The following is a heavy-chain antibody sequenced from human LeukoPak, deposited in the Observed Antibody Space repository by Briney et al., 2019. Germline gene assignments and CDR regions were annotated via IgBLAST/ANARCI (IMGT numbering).Heavy chain of an antibody. CDR2: IKQDGSEK. J-gene: IGHJ4*02. V-gene: IGHV3-7*01. CDR1: GFTFSNYW. Sequence: GGSLRLSCAASGFTFSNYWMSWVRQAPGKGLERVANIKQDGSEKYYVDSVKGRFTISRDNAKNSLCLQMNSLRAEDTAVYYCARDGPHSGSYYYDYWGQGTLVTVSS. CDR3: ARDGPHSGSYYYDY. D-gene: IGHD1-26*01.